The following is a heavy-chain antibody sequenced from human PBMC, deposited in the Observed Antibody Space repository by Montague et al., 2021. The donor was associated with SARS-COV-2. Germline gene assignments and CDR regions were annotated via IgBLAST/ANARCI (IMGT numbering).Heavy chain of an antibody. CDR2: ISYSGST. D-gene: IGHD3-10*01. J-gene: IGHJ5*02. CDR3: ARLWDFYGSGSYKNSWFDP. V-gene: IGHV4-39*02. CDR1: AGSISTNSYY. Sequence: SETLSLTCTVSAGSISTNSYYWAWIRQPPGKGLEWIGSISYSGSTYFNPSLESRLTMSVDTSKNHFSLKLSSVTAADTAVYYCARLWDFYGSGSYKNSWFDPWGQGTRVPVSS.